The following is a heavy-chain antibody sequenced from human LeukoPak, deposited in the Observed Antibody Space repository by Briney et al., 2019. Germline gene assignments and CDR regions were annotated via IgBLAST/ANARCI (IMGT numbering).Heavy chain of an antibody. J-gene: IGHJ4*02. CDR3: ARDLSGYSYDQIDY. Sequence: ASVKVSCKASGYTFTSYGISWVRQAPGQGLEWMGWISAYNGNTNYAQKLQGRVTMTTDTSTSTAYMELRSLRSDDTAVYYCARDLSGYSYDQIDYWGQGTLVTVSS. V-gene: IGHV1-18*01. D-gene: IGHD5-18*01. CDR1: GYTFTSYG. CDR2: ISAYNGNT.